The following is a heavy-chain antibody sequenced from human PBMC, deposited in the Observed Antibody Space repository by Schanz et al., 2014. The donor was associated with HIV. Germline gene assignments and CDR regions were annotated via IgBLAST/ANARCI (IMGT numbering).Heavy chain of an antibody. D-gene: IGHD3-9*01. J-gene: IGHJ4*02. CDR1: GLTFSTYA. Sequence: EVQLLESGGGLVQPGGSLRLSCEASGLTFSTYAMSWVRQAPGKGLEWVSAIVSSGGDTYYADFVEGRFTISRDNSKNTLYLQMHSLRAEDTAVYYCAKSSGWLYAHFDYWGQGTLVSVSS. V-gene: IGHV3-23*01. CDR3: AKSSGWLYAHFDY. CDR2: IVSSGGDT.